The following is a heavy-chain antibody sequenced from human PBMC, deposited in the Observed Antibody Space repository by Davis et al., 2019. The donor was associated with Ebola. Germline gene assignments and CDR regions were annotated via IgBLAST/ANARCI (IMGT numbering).Heavy chain of an antibody. CDR1: GFSFSNCA. Sequence: PGGSLRLSCAASGFSFSNCAMSWVRQVPGKGLEWVSGISGSGNGDGPYYADSVKGRFTISRDNSKNTVYLQMHSLRAEDTAIYYCAKNRYSGAYNYFDFWGQGTLVSVSS. CDR2: ISGSGNGDGP. J-gene: IGHJ4*02. CDR3: AKNRYSGAYNYFDF. V-gene: IGHV3-23*01. D-gene: IGHD6-25*01.